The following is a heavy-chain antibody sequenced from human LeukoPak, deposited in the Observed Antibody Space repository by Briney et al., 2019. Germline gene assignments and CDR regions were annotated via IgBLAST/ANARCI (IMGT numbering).Heavy chain of an antibody. CDR3: ARDRGGIQLWLNY. CDR2: INPNSGGT. V-gene: IGHV1-2*02. D-gene: IGHD5-18*01. CDR1: GYTFTGYY. J-gene: IGHJ4*02. Sequence: ASVKVSCKASGYTFTGYYMHWVRQAPGQGLEWMGWINPNSGGTNCAQKFQGRVTMTRDTSISTAYMELSRLRSDDTAVYYCARDRGGIQLWLNYWGRGTLVTVSS.